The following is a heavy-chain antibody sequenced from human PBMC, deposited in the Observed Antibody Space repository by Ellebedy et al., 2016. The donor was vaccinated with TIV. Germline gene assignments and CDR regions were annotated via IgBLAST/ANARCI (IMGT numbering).Heavy chain of an antibody. CDR3: ARDERGYTYGEFDY. CDR2: KSYDGSNK. V-gene: IGHV3-30-3*01. D-gene: IGHD5-18*01. J-gene: IGHJ4*02. CDR1: GFSFSSYA. Sequence: GESLKISCAASGFSFSSYAMHWVRQAPGKGLEWVAIKSYDGSNKYYADSVKGRFTISRDNSKNTLYLQMNSLRTEDTAVYYCARDERGYTYGEFDYWGQGTLVTVSS.